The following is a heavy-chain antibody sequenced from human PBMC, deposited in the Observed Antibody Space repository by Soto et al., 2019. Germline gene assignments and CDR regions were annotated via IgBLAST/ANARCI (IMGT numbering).Heavy chain of an antibody. J-gene: IGHJ5*02. CDR2: ISYSGSS. CDR1: GGSMNNFY. CDR3: ARLLWSRGDWFDP. Sequence: SETLSLTYTVSGGSMNNFYWSWIRQPPGKGLEWIGYISYSGSSNYNPSLKSRVTISVDTSKNQFSLKLSSVTAADTAVYYCARLLWSRGDWFDPWGQGTLVTVS. V-gene: IGHV4-59*08. D-gene: IGHD3-10*01.